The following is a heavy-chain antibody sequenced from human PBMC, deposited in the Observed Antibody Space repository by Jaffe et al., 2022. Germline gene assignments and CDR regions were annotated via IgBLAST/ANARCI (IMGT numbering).Heavy chain of an antibody. CDR1: GFTFSSYS. CDR2: ISSSSSYI. Sequence: EVQLVESGGGLVKPGGSLRLSCAASGFTFSSYSMNWVRQAPGKGLEWVSSISSSSSYIYYADSVKGRFTISRDNAKNSLYLQMNSLRAEDTAVYYCAREAPGRRISWALYYYMDVWGKGTTVTVSS. D-gene: IGHD1-20*01. J-gene: IGHJ6*03. CDR3: AREAPGRRISWALYYYMDV. V-gene: IGHV3-21*01.